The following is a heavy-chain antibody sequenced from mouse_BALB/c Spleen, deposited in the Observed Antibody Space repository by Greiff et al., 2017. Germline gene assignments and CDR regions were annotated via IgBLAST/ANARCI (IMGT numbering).Heavy chain of an antibody. V-gene: IGHV2-2*02. CDR2: IWSGGST. J-gene: IGHJ3*01. CDR3: ARNYAMITGWFAY. D-gene: IGHD2-4*01. CDR1: GFSLTSYG. Sequence: QVQLQQSGPGLVQPSQSLSITCTVSGFSLTSYGVHWVRQSPGKGLEWLGVIWSGGSTDYNAAFISRLSISKDNSKSQVFFKMNSLQANDTAIYYCARNYAMITGWFAYWGQGTLVTVSA.